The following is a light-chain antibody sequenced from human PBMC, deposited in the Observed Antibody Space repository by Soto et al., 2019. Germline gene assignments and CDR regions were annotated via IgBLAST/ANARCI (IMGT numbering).Light chain of an antibody. V-gene: IGKV1-27*01. CDR3: QRYISAPFT. CDR1: QGISNY. Sequence: DIQMTQSPSSLSASVGDRVTITCRATQGISNYLAWYQQKPGKVPKLLIYAASTLQSGVPSRFSSSGSGTDFTLTISSLQPEDVATYYCQRYISAPFTFGPGTNVDIK. CDR2: AAS. J-gene: IGKJ3*01.